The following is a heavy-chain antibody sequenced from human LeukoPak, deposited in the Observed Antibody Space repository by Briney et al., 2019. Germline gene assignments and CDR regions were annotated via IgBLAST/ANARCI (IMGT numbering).Heavy chain of an antibody. CDR3: AKGRVPAAIPGIWDY. Sequence: PGGSLRLTCAASGFTFSSYAMSWVRQAPGKGLEWVSAISGSGGSTYYADSVKGRFTISRDNSKNTLYLQMNSLRAEDTAVYYCAKGRVPAAIPGIWDYWGQGTLVTVSS. CDR2: ISGSGGST. V-gene: IGHV3-23*01. D-gene: IGHD2-2*02. J-gene: IGHJ4*02. CDR1: GFTFSSYA.